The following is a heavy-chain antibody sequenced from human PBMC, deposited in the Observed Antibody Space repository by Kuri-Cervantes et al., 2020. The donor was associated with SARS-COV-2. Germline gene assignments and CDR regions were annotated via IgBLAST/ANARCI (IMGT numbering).Heavy chain of an antibody. CDR1: GACMSDPMSHYY. J-gene: IGHJ5*02. CDR2: IFHTGSN. D-gene: IGHD3-10*01. CDR3: ATKLFGEHWFDP. Sequence: SETLSLTCTVSGACMSDPMSHYYWNWIRLTPGKGLEWIGYIFHTGSNSQNPSLKSRVTISLDTSKNQFSLSLNSVNPADTAVYYCATKLFGEHWFDPWGQGILVTVSS. V-gene: IGHV4-61*01.